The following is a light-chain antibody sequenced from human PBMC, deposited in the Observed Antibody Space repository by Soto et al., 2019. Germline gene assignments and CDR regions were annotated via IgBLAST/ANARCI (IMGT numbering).Light chain of an antibody. CDR3: QQYRSSPPFT. V-gene: IGKV3-20*01. Sequence: EIVLTQSPGTLSLSPGERATLSCRASQSVSSNYLAWYQQKPGQAPRLLIYGASSRATGIPDRFSGIGSGTDFTLTISRLEPEDFAVYYCQQYRSSPPFTFGPGTKVDIK. CDR1: QSVSSNY. CDR2: GAS. J-gene: IGKJ3*01.